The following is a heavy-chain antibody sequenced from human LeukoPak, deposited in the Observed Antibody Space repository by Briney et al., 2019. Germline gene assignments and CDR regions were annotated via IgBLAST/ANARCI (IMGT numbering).Heavy chain of an antibody. CDR2: IYYGGSM. J-gene: IGHJ4*02. CDR1: GGSISSSYY. CDR3: ARLESVAGYHFDY. D-gene: IGHD6-19*01. V-gene: IGHV4-39*01. Sequence: SETLSLTCTVSGGSISSSYYWGWIRQSPGKGLEWIGTIYYGGSMSYSPSLKSRVTISLDASKNQFSLRLGSLTAADTAVYYCARLESVAGYHFDYWGQGTLVTVSS.